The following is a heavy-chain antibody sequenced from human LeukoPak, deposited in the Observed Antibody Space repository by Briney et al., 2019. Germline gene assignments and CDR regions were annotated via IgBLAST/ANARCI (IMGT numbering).Heavy chain of an antibody. CDR3: ARDPGGLVHN. J-gene: IGHJ4*02. CDR2: IYHSGSTT. Sequence: SGTLSLTCAVSGGSISSSNWWSWVRQPPGKGLEWIGEIYHSGSTTNYNPSLKSRVTISVDKSKNQFSLKLNSVTAADTAVYYCARDPGGLVHNWGQGTLVTVSS. D-gene: IGHD1-26*01. CDR1: GGSISSSNW. V-gene: IGHV4-4*02.